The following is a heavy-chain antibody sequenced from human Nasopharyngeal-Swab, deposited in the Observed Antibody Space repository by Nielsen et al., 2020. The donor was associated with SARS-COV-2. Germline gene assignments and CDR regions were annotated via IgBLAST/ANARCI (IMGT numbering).Heavy chain of an antibody. CDR2: IYSDGRT. CDR1: GITVSHNY. V-gene: IGHV3-66*01. Sequence: GESLKISCAASGITVSHNYMSWVRQAPGKGLEWVSTIYSDGRTYYADSLRGRITISRDNSDNTLYLRMNSLRAEDTAVYYCASAHRAYGDSGYYPLDYWGKGTLVTVSS. D-gene: IGHD3-22*01. J-gene: IGHJ4*02. CDR3: ASAHRAYGDSGYYPLDY.